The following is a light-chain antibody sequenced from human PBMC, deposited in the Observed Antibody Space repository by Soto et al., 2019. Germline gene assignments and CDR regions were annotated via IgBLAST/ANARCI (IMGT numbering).Light chain of an antibody. CDR1: SSDVADYKF. V-gene: IGLV2-14*01. CDR2: DVS. Sequence: QSALTQPASVSGSPGQSIAIPCTGSSSDVADYKFVSWYQQHPGKAPKLMIYDVSSRPSGVSNRFSGSKSGNTASLTISGLQAEDEADYYCDSYTSSGTYVFGSGTKLTVL. J-gene: IGLJ1*01. CDR3: DSYTSSGTYV.